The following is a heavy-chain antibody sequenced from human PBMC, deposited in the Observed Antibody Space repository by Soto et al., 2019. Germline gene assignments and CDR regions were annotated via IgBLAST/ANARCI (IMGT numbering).Heavy chain of an antibody. Sequence: SETLSLTCAVYGGSFSGYYWSWIRQPPGKGLEWIGEINHSGSTNYNPSLKSRVTISVDTSKNQFSLKLSSVTAADTAVYYCARGDSVVVVAAWGFPFEYWGKLTLAIVS. V-gene: IGHV4-34*01. CDR1: GGSFSGYY. J-gene: IGHJ4*02. CDR3: ARGDSVVVVAAWGFPFEY. D-gene: IGHD2-15*01. CDR2: INHSGST.